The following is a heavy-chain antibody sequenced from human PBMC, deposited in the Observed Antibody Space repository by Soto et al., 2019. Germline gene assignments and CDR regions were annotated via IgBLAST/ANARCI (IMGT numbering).Heavy chain of an antibody. V-gene: IGHV1-2*02. Sequence: ASVKVSCKASGFRFTYYGITWLRRAPGQGLEWMGRINPKSGDTNYAQKFQGRVTMTRDTSIDTAYLELTGLTSDDTATYYCARKHSLDYIRWGLDPWGQGTLVTVSS. D-gene: IGHD4-4*01. CDR1: GFRFTYYG. J-gene: IGHJ5*02. CDR3: ARKHSLDYIRWGLDP. CDR2: INPKSGDT.